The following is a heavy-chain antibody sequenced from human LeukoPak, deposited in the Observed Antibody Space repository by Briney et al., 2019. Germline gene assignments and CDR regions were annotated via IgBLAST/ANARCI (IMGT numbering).Heavy chain of an antibody. CDR1: GFTFEDYA. V-gene: IGHV3-9*01. CDR2: ISWNSGSI. Sequence: GGSLRLSCAASGFTFEDYAMHWVRQAPGKGLEWVSGISWNSGSIGYADSVKGRFTISRDNAKNSLYLQMNRLKTEDTGVYYCTGIDYYDPETIHYWGQGTLVTVSS. D-gene: IGHD3-22*01. CDR3: TGIDYYDPETIHY. J-gene: IGHJ4*02.